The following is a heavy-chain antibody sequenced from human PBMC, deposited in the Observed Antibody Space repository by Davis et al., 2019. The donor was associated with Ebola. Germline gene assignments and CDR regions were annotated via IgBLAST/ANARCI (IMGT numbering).Heavy chain of an antibody. Sequence: GESLKISCAASRFTFDAYAMHWVRQAPGKGLEWVSLISWDGGAASYADSVKGRFTISRDNSKNSLYLQMNSLRAEDTALYYCAKDTGRGGIAPTGTIDYWGQGTLVTVSS. D-gene: IGHD1-1*01. CDR2: ISWDGGAA. CDR3: AKDTGRGGIAPTGTIDY. J-gene: IGHJ4*02. CDR1: RFTFDAYA. V-gene: IGHV3-43D*03.